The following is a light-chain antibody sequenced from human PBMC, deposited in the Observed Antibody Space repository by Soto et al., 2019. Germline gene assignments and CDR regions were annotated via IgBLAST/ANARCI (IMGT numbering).Light chain of an antibody. CDR3: QQRSNWIT. V-gene: IGKV3-11*01. J-gene: IGKJ5*01. Sequence: IALTQSPATLCLSAGERATLSCGASQSVSSYLAWYQQKPGQAPRLLIYDASNRATGIPARFSGSGSGTDFTLTISSIQPEDFAVDYCQQRSNWITFGQGTRLEN. CDR2: DAS. CDR1: QSVSSY.